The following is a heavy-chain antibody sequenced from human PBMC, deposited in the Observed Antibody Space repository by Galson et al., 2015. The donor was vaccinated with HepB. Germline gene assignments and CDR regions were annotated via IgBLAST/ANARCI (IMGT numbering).Heavy chain of an antibody. V-gene: IGHV1-18*01. Sequence: GLEWMGWISAYNGNTNYAQKLQGRVTMTTDTSTSTAYMELRSLRSDDTAVYYCARVAALGYCSSTSCSTGEFDYWGQGTLVTVSS. D-gene: IGHD2-2*01. J-gene: IGHJ4*02. CDR2: ISAYNGNT. CDR3: ARVAALGYCSSTSCSTGEFDY.